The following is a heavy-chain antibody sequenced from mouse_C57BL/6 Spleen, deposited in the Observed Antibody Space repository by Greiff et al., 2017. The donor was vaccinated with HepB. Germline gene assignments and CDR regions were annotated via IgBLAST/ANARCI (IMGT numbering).Heavy chain of an antibody. CDR1: GYAFSSSW. CDR3: AEAYDGYPPWFAY. V-gene: IGHV1-82*01. Sequence: QVQLQQSGPELVKPGASVKISCKASGYAFSSSWMNWVKQRPGKGLEWIGRIYPGDGDTNYNGKFKGKATLTADKSSSTAYMQLSSLTSEDSAVDFCAEAYDGYPPWFAYWGQGTLVTVSA. J-gene: IGHJ3*01. D-gene: IGHD2-3*01. CDR2: IYPGDGDT.